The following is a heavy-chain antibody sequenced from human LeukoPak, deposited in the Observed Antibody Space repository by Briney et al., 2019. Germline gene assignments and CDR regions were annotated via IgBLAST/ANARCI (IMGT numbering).Heavy chain of an antibody. V-gene: IGHV3-23*01. CDR1: GFTFSSYG. J-gene: IGHJ4*02. D-gene: IGHD3-22*01. CDR3: AKLSRFYYDSTGPTFGY. CDR2: ISGSGGST. Sequence: PGGSLRLSCAASGFTFSSYGMSWVRQAPGKGLEWVSAISGSGGSTYYADSVKGRFTISRDNSKNTLYLQMNSLRAEDTAVYYCAKLSRFYYDSTGPTFGYWGQGTLVTVSS.